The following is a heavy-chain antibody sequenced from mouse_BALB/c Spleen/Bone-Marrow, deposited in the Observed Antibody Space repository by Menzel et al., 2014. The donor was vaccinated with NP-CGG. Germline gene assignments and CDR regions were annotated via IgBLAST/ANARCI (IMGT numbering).Heavy chain of an antibody. J-gene: IGHJ2*01. CDR3: ARERDYCSSTIDH. Sequence: VQLVESGAELVMPGASVQLSCTASGYTFTDYWMHWVKQTPGQGLEWIGAIDTSDSYTSYNQKFKGKATLTVDESSSTAYMQLSILTSEDSAVYYCARERDYCSSTIDHWGQGTPLPVSS. V-gene: IGHV1-69*01. CDR1: GYTFTDYW. D-gene: IGHD1-1*01. CDR2: IDTSDSYT.